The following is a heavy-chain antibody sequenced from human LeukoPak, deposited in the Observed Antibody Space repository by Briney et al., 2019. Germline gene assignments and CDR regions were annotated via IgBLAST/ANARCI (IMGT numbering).Heavy chain of an antibody. Sequence: PGGSLRLSCAASGFTFSDYYMSWIRQAPGKGLEWVSYISSSGSTIYYADSVKGRFTISRDNAKNSLYLQMNSLRAEDTAVYYCARGDRDLLDYYYYMDVWGKGTTVTISS. V-gene: IGHV3-11*04. CDR1: GFTFSDYY. CDR2: ISSSGSTI. J-gene: IGHJ6*03. CDR3: ARGDRDLLDYYYYMDV. D-gene: IGHD3-3*01.